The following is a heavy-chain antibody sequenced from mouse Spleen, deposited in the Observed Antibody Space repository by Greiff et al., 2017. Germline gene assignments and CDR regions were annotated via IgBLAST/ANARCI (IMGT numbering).Heavy chain of an antibody. V-gene: IGHV1-54*01. CDR2: INPGSGGT. J-gene: IGHJ4*01. CDR3: AITTVGAMDY. Sequence: VQLQQSGAELVRPGTSVKVSCKASGYAFTNYLIEWVKQRPGQGLEWIGVINPGSGGTNYNEKFKGKATLTADKSSSTAYMQLSSLTSEDSAVYFCAITTVGAMDYWGQGTSVTVSS. D-gene: IGHD1-1*01. CDR1: GYAFTNYL.